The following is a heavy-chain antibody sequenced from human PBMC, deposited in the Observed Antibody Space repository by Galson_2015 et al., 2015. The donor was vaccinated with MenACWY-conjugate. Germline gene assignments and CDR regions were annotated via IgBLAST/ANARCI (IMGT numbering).Heavy chain of an antibody. CDR3: VALSGSSLGDY. Sequence: SLRLSCEASGFTFNIYWMHWVRHAPGKGLMWVSHINSDVVSTSYADSVKGRFYISRDNAKSTLYLQMNNLRAEDTAVYYCVALSGSSLGDYWGQGTLVTVSS. CDR1: GFTFNIYW. D-gene: IGHD1-26*01. CDR2: INSDVVST. J-gene: IGHJ4*02. V-gene: IGHV3-74*01.